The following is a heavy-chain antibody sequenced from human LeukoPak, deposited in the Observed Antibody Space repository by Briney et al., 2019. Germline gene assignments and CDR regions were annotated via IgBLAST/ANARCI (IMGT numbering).Heavy chain of an antibody. J-gene: IGHJ4*02. CDR1: GFTFSSYG. CDR3: GRDRGYYYDSSGYLDY. V-gene: IGHV3-33*01. D-gene: IGHD3-22*01. CDR2: IWYDGSNK. Sequence: GGSLRLSCAASGFTFSSYGMHWVRQAPGKGLEWVAVIWYDGSNKYYADSVKGRFTIYRDNSKNTLYLQMNRPRAEDTAVYYCGRDRGYYYDSSGYLDYWGQGTVVTVSS.